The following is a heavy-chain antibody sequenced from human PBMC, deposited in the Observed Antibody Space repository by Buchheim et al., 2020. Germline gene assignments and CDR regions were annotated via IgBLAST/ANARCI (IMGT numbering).Heavy chain of an antibody. D-gene: IGHD6-13*01. CDR1: GFTFSSYS. Sequence: EVQLVESGGGLVQPGGSLRLSCAASGFTFSSYSMNWVRQAPGKGLEWVSYISSSSSTIYYEESVKGRFTISRDNAKNSLYRQMNSLRAEDTAVYYCARDSTYSSSWYIGAFDIWGQGT. J-gene: IGHJ3*02. CDR3: ARDSTYSSSWYIGAFDI. V-gene: IGHV3-48*04. CDR2: ISSSSSTI.